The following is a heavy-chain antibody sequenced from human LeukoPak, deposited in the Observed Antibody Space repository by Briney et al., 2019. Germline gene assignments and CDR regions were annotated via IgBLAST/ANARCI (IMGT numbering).Heavy chain of an antibody. D-gene: IGHD2-2*01. J-gene: IGHJ6*03. CDR3: AKGGDRYCSSTSCSYYYYYYMDV. Sequence: GGSLRLSCAASGFNLNSYMLNWVRQAPGKGLEWVSAISGSGGSTYYADSVKGRFTISRDNSKNTLYLQMNSLRAEDTAVYYCAKGGDRYCSSTSCSYYYYYYMDVWGKGTTVTVSS. V-gene: IGHV3-23*01. CDR2: ISGSGGST. CDR1: GFNLNSYM.